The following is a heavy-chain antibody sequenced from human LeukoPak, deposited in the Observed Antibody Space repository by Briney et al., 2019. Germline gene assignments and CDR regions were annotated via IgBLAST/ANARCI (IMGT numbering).Heavy chain of an antibody. D-gene: IGHD3-10*01. Sequence: GGSLRLSCGASTFTFSSYGMSWVRQAPGKGLEWVSLISGDGGSTYYADSVKGRFTISRDNSKNSLYLQMNSLRTEDTALYYCAKDMWRFGELDYDYWGQGTLVTVSS. CDR2: ISGDGGST. CDR3: AKDMWRFGELDYDY. V-gene: IGHV3-43*02. CDR1: TFTFSSYG. J-gene: IGHJ4*02.